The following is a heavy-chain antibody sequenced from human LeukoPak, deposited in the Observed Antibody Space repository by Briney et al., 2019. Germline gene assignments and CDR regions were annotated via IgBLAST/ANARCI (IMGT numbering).Heavy chain of an antibody. J-gene: IGHJ4*02. Sequence: ASVKVSCKASGYTFTSYGISWVRQAPGQGLEWMGGIIPIFGTANYAQKFQGRVTITADKSTSTAYMELSSLRSEDTAVYYCARDWRRQWFGTPRYFDYWGQGTLVTVSS. D-gene: IGHD3-10*01. CDR2: IIPIFGTA. CDR3: ARDWRRQWFGTPRYFDY. CDR1: GYTFTSYG. V-gene: IGHV1-69*06.